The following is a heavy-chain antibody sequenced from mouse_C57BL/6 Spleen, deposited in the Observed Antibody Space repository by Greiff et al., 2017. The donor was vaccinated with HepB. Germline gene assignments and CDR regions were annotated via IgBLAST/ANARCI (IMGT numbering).Heavy chain of an antibody. CDR2: IDPSDSYT. V-gene: IGHV1-50*01. J-gene: IGHJ4*01. Sequence: QVQLQQPGAELVKPGASVKLSCKASGYTFTSYWMQWVKQRPGQGLEWIGEIDPSDSYTNYNQKFKGKATLTVDTSSSTAYMQLSSLTSEDSAVYYCARSSYGSSFYYAMDYWGQGTSVTVSS. CDR1: GYTFTSYW. D-gene: IGHD1-1*01. CDR3: ARSSYGSSFYYAMDY.